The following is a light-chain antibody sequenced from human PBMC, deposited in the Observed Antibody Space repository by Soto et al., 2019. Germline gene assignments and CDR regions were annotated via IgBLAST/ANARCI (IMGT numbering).Light chain of an antibody. Sequence: EIVLTQSPGTLSLYPGERATHSCRASQNVSSSYLAWYQQKPGQAPRLLIYGASSRATGIPDRFSGSGSGTDFTLTISRLEPEDFAVYYCQQYGSSPLTFGQGTRLEIK. CDR1: QNVSSSY. V-gene: IGKV3-20*01. CDR2: GAS. CDR3: QQYGSSPLT. J-gene: IGKJ5*01.